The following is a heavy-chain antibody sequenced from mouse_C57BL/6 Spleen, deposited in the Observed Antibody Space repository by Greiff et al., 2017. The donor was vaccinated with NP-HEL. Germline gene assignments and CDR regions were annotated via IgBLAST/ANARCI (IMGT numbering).Heavy chain of an antibody. V-gene: IGHV14-2*01. D-gene: IGHD2-4*01. CDR3: ASYDYGVPYAMDY. Sequence: VQLQQSGAELVKPGASVKLSCTASGFNIKDYYMPWVKQRTEQGLEWIGRIDPEDGDTKYAPKFQGKATITADTSSNTAYLQLSSLTSEDTAVYYCASYDYGVPYAMDYWGQGTSVTVSS. CDR1: GFNIKDYY. J-gene: IGHJ4*01. CDR2: IDPEDGDT.